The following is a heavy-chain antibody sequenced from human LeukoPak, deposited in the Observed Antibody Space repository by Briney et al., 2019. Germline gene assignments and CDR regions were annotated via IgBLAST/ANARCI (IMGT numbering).Heavy chain of an antibody. V-gene: IGHV3-7*03. J-gene: IGHJ5*02. D-gene: IGHD4-17*01. Sequence: PGGSLILSCEGSGFTFSKAWLSWMRQAPGKGLEWVATINEGGRAQYYVDSVKGRFIISRDNAKNSLYLQMNSLRVEDTAVYYCASQSVTWGQGTLVTVSS. CDR1: GFTFSKAW. CDR2: INEGGRAQ. CDR3: ASQSVT.